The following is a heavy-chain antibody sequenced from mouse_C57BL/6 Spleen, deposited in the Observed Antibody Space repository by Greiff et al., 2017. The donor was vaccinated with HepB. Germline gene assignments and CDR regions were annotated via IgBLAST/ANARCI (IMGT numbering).Heavy chain of an antibody. J-gene: IGHJ4*01. D-gene: IGHD2-4*01. Sequence: EVQLQQSGPELVKPGASVKISCKASGYSFTGYYMNWVKQSPEKSLEWIGEINPRTGGTTYNQKFKAKATLTVDKSSSTAYMQLKRLTSEDSAVYDCASWGGLPHYYAMDYWGQGTSVTVSS. CDR2: INPRTGGT. CDR3: ASWGGLPHYYAMDY. CDR1: GYSFTGYY. V-gene: IGHV1-42*01.